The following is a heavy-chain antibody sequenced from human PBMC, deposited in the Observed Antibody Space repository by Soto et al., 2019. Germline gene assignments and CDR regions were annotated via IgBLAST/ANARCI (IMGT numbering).Heavy chain of an antibody. D-gene: IGHD2-2*01. CDR1: GYTFTSYV. Sequence: ASVKVSCKASGYTFTSYVMHWVRQAPGQRLEWMGWINAGNGNTKYSQKFQGRVTITRDTSASTAYMELSSLRSEDTAVYYCARDWCSSTSCYLLLFDYWGQGTLVTVSS. CDR2: INAGNGNT. V-gene: IGHV1-3*01. CDR3: ARDWCSSTSCYLLLFDY. J-gene: IGHJ4*02.